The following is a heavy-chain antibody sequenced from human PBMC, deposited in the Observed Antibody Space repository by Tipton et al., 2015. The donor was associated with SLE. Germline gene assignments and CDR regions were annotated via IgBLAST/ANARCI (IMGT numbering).Heavy chain of an antibody. CDR3: AREGRGSSYHCYRDV. CDR2: IYYSGST. Sequence: TLSLTCTVSGGSISSYYWSWIRQPPGKGLEWIGYIYYSGSTNYNPSLKSRVTISVDTSKNQFSLKLSAVTAADPAVYYCAREGRGSSYHCYRDVGGRRTTVSVPS. D-gene: IGHD1-26*01. CDR1: GGSISSYY. J-gene: IGHJ6*03. V-gene: IGHV4-59*01.